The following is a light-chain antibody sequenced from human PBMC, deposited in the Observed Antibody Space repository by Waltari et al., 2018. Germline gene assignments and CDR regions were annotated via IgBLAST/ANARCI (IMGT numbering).Light chain of an antibody. CDR3: QQYGSS. CDR1: QSVSSSY. CDR2: GAS. Sequence: ELVLTQSPGTLSLSPGERATLPCRASQSVSSSYLAWYQQKPGQAPRLLIYGASSRATGIPDRVRGSGSGTDFTLTISRLEPEDFAVYYCQQYGSSFGPGTKVDIK. V-gene: IGKV3-20*01. J-gene: IGKJ3*01.